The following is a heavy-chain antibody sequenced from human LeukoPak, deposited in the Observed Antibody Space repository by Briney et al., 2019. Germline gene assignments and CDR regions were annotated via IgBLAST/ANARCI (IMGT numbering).Heavy chain of an antibody. CDR3: ARGHLGAAGYYYYYMDV. CDR2: IYHSGPT. J-gene: IGHJ6*03. V-gene: IGHV4-59*01. D-gene: IGHD1-26*01. Sequence: KPSETLSLTCTVSGVSMNSCYWNWIRQTPGKGLGWPGYIYHSGPTKYNPSLQGRVTISMDTSKSQLSLQLKSVTAADTAVYYCARGHLGAAGYYYYYMDVWGKGTTVTISS. CDR1: GVSMNSCY.